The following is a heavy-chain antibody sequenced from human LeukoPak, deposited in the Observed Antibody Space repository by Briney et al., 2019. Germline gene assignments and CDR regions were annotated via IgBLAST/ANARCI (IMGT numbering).Heavy chain of an antibody. CDR1: GFTFSSYA. CDR2: ISGSGGST. J-gene: IGHJ4*02. V-gene: IGHV3-23*01. D-gene: IGHD3-16*01. Sequence: PGGSLRLSCAASGFTFSSYAMSWVRQAPGKGLEWVSAISGSGGSTYYADSVKGRFTISRDNSKNTLYLQMNSLRAEDTAVYYCAKDPKALSSPPGGNYWGQGTLVTVSS. CDR3: AKDPKALSSPPGGNY.